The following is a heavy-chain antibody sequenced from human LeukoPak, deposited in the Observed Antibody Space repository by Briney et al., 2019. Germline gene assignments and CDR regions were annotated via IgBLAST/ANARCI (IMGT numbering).Heavy chain of an antibody. CDR3: ARSRIAAAGTNY. CDR2: INPNSGGT. CDR1: GYTFTSYD. J-gene: IGHJ4*02. D-gene: IGHD6-13*01. Sequence: ASVKVSCKASGYTFTSYDINWVRQAPGQGLEWMGWINPNSGGTNYAQKFQGRVTITADKSTSTAYMELSSLRSEDTAVYYCARSRIAAAGTNYWGQGTLVTVSS. V-gene: IGHV1-8*01.